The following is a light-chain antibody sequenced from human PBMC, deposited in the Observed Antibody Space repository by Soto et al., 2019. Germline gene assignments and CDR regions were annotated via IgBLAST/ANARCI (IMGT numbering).Light chain of an antibody. CDR1: SRDFGGYNY. Sequence: QSALTQPASVSGSPGQSITISCTGTSRDFGGYNYVSWYQHHPGKAPKLMIYDVSNRPSGVSNRFSGSKSGNTASLTISGLQPEDEADYYCSSYTTSNTRQIVFGTGTKLTVL. J-gene: IGLJ1*01. CDR3: SSYTTSNTRQIV. V-gene: IGLV2-14*03. CDR2: DVS.